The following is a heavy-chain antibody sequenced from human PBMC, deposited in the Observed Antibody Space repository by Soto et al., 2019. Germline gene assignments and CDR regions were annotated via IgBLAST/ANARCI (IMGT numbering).Heavy chain of an antibody. CDR3: ARAHYYYGMDV. CDR2: IYQSGSS. CDR1: GGSISSGGYS. J-gene: IGHJ6*01. V-gene: IGHV4-30-2*01. Sequence: KTSETLSLPCGVSGGSISSGGYSWNWIRQPPGKGLEWIGYIYQSGSSYYNPSLKSRVTISIDRSKDQSSLKLSSVTAADTAMYYSARAHYYYGMDVWGQGTTVTVSS.